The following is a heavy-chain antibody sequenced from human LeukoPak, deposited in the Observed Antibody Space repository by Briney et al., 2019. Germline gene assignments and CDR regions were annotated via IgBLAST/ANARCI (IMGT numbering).Heavy chain of an antibody. CDR3: ARVHAAYPFDY. CDR2: ISYDGSNK. D-gene: IGHD2-15*01. Sequence: PGRSLRLSCAASGFTFSSYAMHWVRQAPGKGLEWVAVISYDGSNKYYADSVKGRFTISRDNSKNTLYLQMNSLRAEDTAVYYCARVHAAYPFDYWGQGTLVTVSS. J-gene: IGHJ4*02. CDR1: GFTFSSYA. V-gene: IGHV3-30*04.